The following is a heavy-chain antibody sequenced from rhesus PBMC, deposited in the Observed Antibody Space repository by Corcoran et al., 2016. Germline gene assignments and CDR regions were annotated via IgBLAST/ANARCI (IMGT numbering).Heavy chain of an antibody. Sequence: EVQLVESGGGLAKPGGSLRLSCAASGFTFSSYSMNWVRQARGKGLEWVSDFKRGAGRPYYADSGKCRFTISRDNSKNTLSLQMNSLRAEDTAVYYCAKAGGGTVATRYFDYWGQGVLVTVSS. CDR3: AKAGGGTVATRYFDY. CDR1: GFTFSSYS. J-gene: IGHJ4*01. V-gene: IGHV3S25*01. CDR2: FKRGAGRP. D-gene: IGHD5-24*01.